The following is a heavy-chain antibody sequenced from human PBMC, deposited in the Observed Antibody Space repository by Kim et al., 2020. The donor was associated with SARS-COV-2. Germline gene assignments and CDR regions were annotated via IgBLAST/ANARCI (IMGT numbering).Heavy chain of an antibody. D-gene: IGHD3-22*01. CDR2: MYYSGST. Sequence: SETLSLTCTVSGGSISSGGYYWSWIRQHPGKGLEWIGYMYYSGSTYYNPSLKSRVTISVDTSKNQFSLKLSSVTAADTAVYYCASAPIIMIVVVQAFDIWGQGTMVTVSS. CDR3: ASAPIIMIVVVQAFDI. CDR1: GGSISSGGYY. J-gene: IGHJ3*02. V-gene: IGHV4-31*03.